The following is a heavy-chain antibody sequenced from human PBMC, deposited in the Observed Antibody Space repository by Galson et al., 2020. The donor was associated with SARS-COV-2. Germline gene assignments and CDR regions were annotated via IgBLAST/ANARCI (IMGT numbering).Heavy chain of an antibody. CDR3: ASPSGGSYYGSFDY. CDR1: GFTFSSYA. Sequence: GGSLRLSCAASGFTFSSYAMHWVRQAPGKGLEWVAVISYDGSNKYYADSVKGRFTISRDNSKNTLYLQMNSLRAEDTAVYYCASPSGGSYYGSFDYWGQGTLVTVSS. J-gene: IGHJ4*02. CDR2: ISYDGSNK. V-gene: IGHV3-30*04. D-gene: IGHD1-26*01.